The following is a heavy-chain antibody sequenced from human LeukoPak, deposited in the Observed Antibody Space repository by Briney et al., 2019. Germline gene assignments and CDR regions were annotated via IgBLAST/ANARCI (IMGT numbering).Heavy chain of an antibody. Sequence: GRSLRLSCAASGFTFSSYGMHWVRQAPGKGLEWVAVIWYDGSNKYYADSVKGRFTISRDNSKNTLYLQMNSLRAEDTAVYYCAKESGGSGSLDYWGQGTLVTVSS. CDR2: IWYDGSNK. V-gene: IGHV3-33*06. CDR3: AKESGGSGSLDY. J-gene: IGHJ4*02. D-gene: IGHD3-10*01. CDR1: GFTFSSYG.